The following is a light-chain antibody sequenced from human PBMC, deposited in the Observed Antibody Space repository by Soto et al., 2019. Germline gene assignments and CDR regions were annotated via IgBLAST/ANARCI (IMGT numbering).Light chain of an antibody. CDR3: AAWDDSLRAYV. V-gene: IGLV1-44*01. CDR2: TNN. J-gene: IGLJ1*01. Sequence: QSVLTQPPSASATPGQRVTISCSGSNSNIGTNTVNWYQQLPGTAPRLLIYTNNQRPSWVPQRFSGSKTGTSASLAIGGLQSEDGADYYCAAWDDSLRAYVFGTGTNVTVL. CDR1: NSNIGTNT.